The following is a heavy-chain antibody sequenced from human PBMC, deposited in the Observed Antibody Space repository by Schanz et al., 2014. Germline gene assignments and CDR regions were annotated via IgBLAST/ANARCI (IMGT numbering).Heavy chain of an antibody. CDR1: GRKVNTKK. J-gene: IGHJ3*01. CDR3: ARDGGRDGYNLAFDV. CDR2: MYINSGST. Sequence: EVQLVEKGGGERKKGGEMRREGEVLGRKVNTKKRSWVRKETGKGLEWISSMYINSGSTQYADSVKGRFIISRDSSKNTLFLQMNSLRAEDTAVYFCARDGGRDGYNLAFDVWGQGTLVTVSS. V-gene: IGHV3-53*02. D-gene: IGHD5-12*01.